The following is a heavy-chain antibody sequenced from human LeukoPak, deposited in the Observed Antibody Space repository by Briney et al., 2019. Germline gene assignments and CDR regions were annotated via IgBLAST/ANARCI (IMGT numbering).Heavy chain of an antibody. CDR1: GFTFSSYW. D-gene: IGHD1-26*01. V-gene: IGHV3-7*05. J-gene: IGHJ4*02. Sequence: QPGGSLRLSCAASGFTFSSYWMIWVRQAPGKGLEWVANIQQDGSEKYHVDSVKGRFTISRDNAKNSLYLQMNSLRAEDTAVYYCARNPPRYFNWGQGTLVTVSS. CDR3: ARNPPRYFN. CDR2: IQQDGSEK.